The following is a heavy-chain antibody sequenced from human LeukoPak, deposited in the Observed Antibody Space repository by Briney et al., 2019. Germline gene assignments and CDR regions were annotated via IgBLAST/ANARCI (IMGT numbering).Heavy chain of an antibody. CDR2: IYYSGST. CDR1: GGSITSSSYY. Sequence: SETLSLTCTVSGGSITSSSYYWGCIRQPPGKGLEWLGSIYYSGSTYYNPSLKSRVTISVDTSKNQFSLKLSSVTAADTAVYYCARQYYHSSSYYYGKIRYFDYWGQGTLVTVSS. V-gene: IGHV4-39*01. D-gene: IGHD3-22*01. CDR3: ARQYYHSSSYYYGKIRYFDY. J-gene: IGHJ4*02.